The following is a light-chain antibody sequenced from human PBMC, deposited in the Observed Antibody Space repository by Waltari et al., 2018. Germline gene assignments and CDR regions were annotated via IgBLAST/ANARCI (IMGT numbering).Light chain of an antibody. V-gene: IGKV3-15*01. J-gene: IGKJ2*01. CDR2: GAS. Sequence: EIVMTQSPGTLSVSPGERVTLSCRASQSVGGHSAWYQQKRGQARRLLIYGASARATGVPSRFSGSGSGTEFTLTINSLQSEDFAVYYCQQYSNWPFTFGQGTKLEIK. CDR3: QQYSNWPFT. CDR1: QSVGGH.